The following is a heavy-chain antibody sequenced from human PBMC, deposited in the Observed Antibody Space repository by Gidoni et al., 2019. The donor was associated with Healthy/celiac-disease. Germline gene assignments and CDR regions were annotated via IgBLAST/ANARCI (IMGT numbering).Heavy chain of an antibody. J-gene: IGHJ4*02. CDR3: ARGNTVCSGGSCYSTFRFDY. V-gene: IGHV3-48*03. CDR1: GFTYSSYE. CDR2: ISSSGSTI. Sequence: EVQLVESGGGLVQPGGARRLYCAARGFTYSSYEMNWVRQAPWKGLECVSYISSSGSTIYYADSVKCRFPISRDNAKNSLYLQMNSLRAEDTAVYYCARGNTVCSGGSCYSTFRFDYWGQGTLVTVSS. D-gene: IGHD2-15*01.